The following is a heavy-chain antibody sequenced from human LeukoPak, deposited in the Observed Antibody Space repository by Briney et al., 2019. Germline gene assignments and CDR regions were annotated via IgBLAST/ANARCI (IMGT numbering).Heavy chain of an antibody. J-gene: IGHJ4*02. Sequence: GGSLRLSCAASGFTLSSSYMSWVRQAPGKGLEWVSIISSAGTTYYADSVKGRFTISRDNSKNTVYLQVNSLRDEDTAVYYCARDLEAANTYYFDYWGQGTMVTVSS. CDR1: GFTLSSSY. CDR2: ISSAGTT. D-gene: IGHD6-13*01. CDR3: ARDLEAANTYYFDY. V-gene: IGHV3-66*01.